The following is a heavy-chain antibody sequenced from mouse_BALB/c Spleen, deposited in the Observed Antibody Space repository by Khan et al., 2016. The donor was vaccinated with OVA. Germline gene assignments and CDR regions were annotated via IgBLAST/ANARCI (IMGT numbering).Heavy chain of an antibody. CDR1: GYIFTSYW. Sequence: VELVESGAELVRPGTSEKLSCKTSGYIFTSYWIHWVKQRSGQGLEWIARIYPGTDNTYYNENFKDKATLTADKSSSTVNLQLSSLKSEDSAVFFCAREEALYYFDYWGQGTTLTVSS. V-gene: IGHV1-76*01. CDR3: AREEALYYFDY. J-gene: IGHJ2*01. CDR2: IYPGTDNT. D-gene: IGHD3-2*02.